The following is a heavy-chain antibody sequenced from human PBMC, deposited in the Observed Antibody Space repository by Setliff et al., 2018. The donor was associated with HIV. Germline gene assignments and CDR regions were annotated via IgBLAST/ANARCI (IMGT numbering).Heavy chain of an antibody. V-gene: IGHV4-61*09. CDR2: VFVTGPT. CDR1: GGSMRSGSHF. CDR3: ARAAYSGTYLWEPASDL. Sequence: SETLSLTCTVSGGSMRSGSHFWSWIRQPAGKGLEWLGHVFVTGPTNYNSALGSRITISGEPTKNQFSLNLASATAADTAVYYCARAAYSGTYLWEPASDLWGPGTLVTVSS. D-gene: IGHD1-26*01. J-gene: IGHJ2*01.